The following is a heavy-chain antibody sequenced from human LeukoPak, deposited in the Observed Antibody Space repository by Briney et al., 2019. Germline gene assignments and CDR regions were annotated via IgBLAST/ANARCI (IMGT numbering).Heavy chain of an antibody. V-gene: IGHV4-4*07. D-gene: IGHD1-26*01. Sequence: SETLSLTCTVSAGSISSYYWNWTRQPAGKGLEWIGRINTSGGTSYNPSLKSRVTMSVDTSKNQFSLKLNSVTAADTAVYYCARDPFRSSFDSWGQGTLVTVSS. CDR2: INTSGGT. J-gene: IGHJ4*02. CDR1: AGSISSYY. CDR3: ARDPFRSSFDS.